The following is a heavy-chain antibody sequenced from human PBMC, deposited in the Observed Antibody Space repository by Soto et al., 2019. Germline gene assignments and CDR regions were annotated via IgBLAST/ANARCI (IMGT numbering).Heavy chain of an antibody. J-gene: IGHJ4*02. D-gene: IGHD3-16*01. CDR3: VHKDVYNEYDGVFDY. V-gene: IGHV2-5*02. CDR1: GFSLSTSGVG. Sequence: QITLKESGPTLVKPTQTLTLTCTFSGFSLSTSGVGVGWIRQPPGKALEWLALIYWDDDKRYSPSLKSRLTITKATSKNQVVLTMTNMDPVDTATYYCVHKDVYNEYDGVFDYWGQGTLVTVSS. CDR2: IYWDDDK.